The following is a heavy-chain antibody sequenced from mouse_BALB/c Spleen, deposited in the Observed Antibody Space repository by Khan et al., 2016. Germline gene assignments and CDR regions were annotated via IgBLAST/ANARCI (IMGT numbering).Heavy chain of an antibody. D-gene: IGHD4-1*01. CDR3: AKLTGTPWDY. J-gene: IGHJ2*01. CDR1: GYTFTNYG. CDR2: INTNTGEP. V-gene: IGHV9-3*02. Sequence: QIQLVQSGPELKKPGETVKISCKASGYTFTNYGMNWVKQAPGKGLKWMGWINTNTGEPTYAEEFKGRFAFSLETSASTAYLPINNFKNEDTATYFCAKLTGTPWDYWGQGTTLTVSS.